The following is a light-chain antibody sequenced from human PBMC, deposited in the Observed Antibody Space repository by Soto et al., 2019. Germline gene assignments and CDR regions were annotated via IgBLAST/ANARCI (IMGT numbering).Light chain of an antibody. CDR2: DAS. CDR3: QQYSDYWT. V-gene: IGKV1-5*01. J-gene: IGKJ1*01. CDR1: QSISRL. Sequence: DIQMTQSPYTLSASVGDRVTITCRASQSISRLLAWYQQKPGKAPKLLISDASKLQNGVPSRFSGSGSGTEFTLTISSLQSEDFATYYCQQYSDYWTFGQGTKVDIK.